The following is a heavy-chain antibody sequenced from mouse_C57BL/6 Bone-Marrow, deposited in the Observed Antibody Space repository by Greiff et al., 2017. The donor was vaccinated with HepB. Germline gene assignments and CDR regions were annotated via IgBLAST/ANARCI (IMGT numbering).Heavy chain of an antibody. Sequence: VQLQQSGPELVKPGASVKISCKASGYSFTGYYMNWVKQSPEKSLEWIGEINPSTGGTTYNQKFKAKATLTVDKSSSTAYMQLKSLTSEDSAVYYCASQTAQDDYWGQGTTLTVSS. J-gene: IGHJ2*01. CDR3: ASQTAQDDY. V-gene: IGHV1-42*01. D-gene: IGHD3-2*02. CDR1: GYSFTGYY. CDR2: INPSTGGT.